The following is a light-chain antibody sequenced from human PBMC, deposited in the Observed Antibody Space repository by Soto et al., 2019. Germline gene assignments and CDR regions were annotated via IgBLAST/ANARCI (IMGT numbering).Light chain of an antibody. CDR1: SSDVGGYND. Sequence: QSALTQPPSASGSPGQSVAISCTGTSSDVGGYNDVSWYQQHPGKAPKLMIYEVTKRPSGVPDHFSGSKSDNTASLTVSGLQADDEANYYCSSKAGSNNLGVVFGGGTKLTVL. CDR2: EVT. V-gene: IGLV2-8*01. J-gene: IGLJ2*01. CDR3: SSKAGSNNLGVV.